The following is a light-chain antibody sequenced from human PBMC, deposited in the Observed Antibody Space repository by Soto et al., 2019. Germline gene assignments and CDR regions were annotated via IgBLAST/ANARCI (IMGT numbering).Light chain of an antibody. Sequence: EFVLTQSPATLSLSPGERATLSCRASQSIATFLVWYQQKPGQAPRLLIYDASNRATGIPARFSGSGSGTDFNLTISSLESEDFAVYYCQQRTNWPHTFGGGTKV. CDR3: QQRTNWPHT. J-gene: IGKJ4*01. CDR1: QSIATF. CDR2: DAS. V-gene: IGKV3-11*01.